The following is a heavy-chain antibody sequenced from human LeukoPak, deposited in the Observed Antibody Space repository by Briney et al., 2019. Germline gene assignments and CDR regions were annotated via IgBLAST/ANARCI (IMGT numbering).Heavy chain of an antibody. D-gene: IGHD5/OR15-5a*01. CDR3: ARGGVYSQGFDY. V-gene: IGHV3-21*01. J-gene: IGHJ4*02. CDR1: GFTFSSYS. CDR2: ISTTSDYI. Sequence: PGGSLRLSCAASGFTFSSYSMNWVRQAPGKGLEWVSSISTTSDYIYYADSLKGRLTISRDNAKNSLYLQMNSLRAEDMAVYYCARGGVYSQGFDYWGQGTLVTVSS.